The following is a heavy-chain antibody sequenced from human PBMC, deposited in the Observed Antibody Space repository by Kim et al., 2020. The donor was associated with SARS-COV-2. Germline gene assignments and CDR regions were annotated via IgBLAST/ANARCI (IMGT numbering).Heavy chain of an antibody. CDR1: GFSFSKSA. V-gene: IGHV3-23*01. D-gene: IGHD7-27*01. Sequence: GGSLRISCAASGFSFSKSAMNWVRQAPGKGLEWVSAISDGGGSTYYADSVKGRFTISRDNSKNTLYLQMNSLSVEDTAVYYCGRDPNWGGVDYWGQGTLVTVSS. J-gene: IGHJ4*02. CDR3: GRDPNWGGVDY. CDR2: ISDGGGST.